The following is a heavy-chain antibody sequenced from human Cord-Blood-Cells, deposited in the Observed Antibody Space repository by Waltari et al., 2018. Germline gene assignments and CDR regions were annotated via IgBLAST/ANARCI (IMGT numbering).Heavy chain of an antibody. D-gene: IGHD4-17*01. Sequence: EVQLLESGGGLVQPGGSLRLSCAASGFTFSSYAMSWVRQAPGKGLEWVSAISGSGGSTYYADSVKGRFTISRDNSKNTLYLQMNSLRAEDMAVYYCAKDPGGDYWYFDLWGRGTLVTVSS. CDR3: AKDPGGDYWYFDL. CDR1: GFTFSSYA. J-gene: IGHJ2*01. V-gene: IGHV3-23*01. CDR2: ISGSGGST.